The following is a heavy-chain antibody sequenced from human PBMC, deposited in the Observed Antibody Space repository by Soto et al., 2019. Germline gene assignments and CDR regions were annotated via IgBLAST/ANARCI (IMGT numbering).Heavy chain of an antibody. J-gene: IGHJ5*02. Sequence: GGSLRLSCAASGFTFSSYWVHWVRQAPGKGLVWVSRINSDGSSTSYADSVKGRFTISRDNAKNTLYLQMNSLRAEDTAVYYCARDYYDSSGYYPNWFDPWGQGTLVTVSS. D-gene: IGHD3-22*01. CDR2: INSDGSST. CDR3: ARDYYDSSGYYPNWFDP. V-gene: IGHV3-74*01. CDR1: GFTFSSYW.